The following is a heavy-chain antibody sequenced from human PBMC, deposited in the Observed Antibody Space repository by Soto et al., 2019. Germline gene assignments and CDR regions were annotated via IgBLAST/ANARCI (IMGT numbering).Heavy chain of an antibody. J-gene: IGHJ4*02. CDR1: GFTFSSYG. Sequence: PGGSLRLSCAASGFTFSSYGMHWVRQAPGKGLEWVAVISYDGSNKYYADSVKGRFTISRDNSKNTLYLQMNSLRAEDTAVYYCAKDKSRRGSSGWYSPYWGQGTLVTVSS. V-gene: IGHV3-30*18. CDR2: ISYDGSNK. CDR3: AKDKSRRGSSGWYSPY. D-gene: IGHD6-19*01.